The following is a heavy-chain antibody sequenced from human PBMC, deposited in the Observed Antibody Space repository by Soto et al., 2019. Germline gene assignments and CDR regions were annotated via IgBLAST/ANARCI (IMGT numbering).Heavy chain of an antibody. J-gene: IGHJ4*02. Sequence: EVQLLESGGGLVQPGGSLRLSCAASGFTFSDYAMSWVRQAPGKGLEWVSGISASGSGSGDTTSYAGSVEGRFTISRDNAKNSLYLQMNSLRDEDTAVYYCARGKRGVTTPYYFDYWGQGTLVTVSS. CDR2: ISASGSGSGDTT. D-gene: IGHD2-21*02. CDR3: ARGKRGVTTPYYFDY. CDR1: GFTFSDYA. V-gene: IGHV3-23*01.